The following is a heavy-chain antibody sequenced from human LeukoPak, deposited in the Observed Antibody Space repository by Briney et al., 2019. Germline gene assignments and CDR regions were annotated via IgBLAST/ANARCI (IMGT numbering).Heavy chain of an antibody. V-gene: IGHV3-23*01. CDR3: AKVQTTVVTPPDY. CDR1: GFTCSSYA. J-gene: IGHJ4*02. D-gene: IGHD4-23*01. CDR2: ISASGGST. Sequence: AGGSVTRSCAASGFTCSSYAMIWLRPAQGQGLVGGLTISASGGSTFYADSVTDRLTISRDNPKHTLYRQMNSLRAEDTAVYYCAKVQTTVVTPPDYWGEGTLVTVSS.